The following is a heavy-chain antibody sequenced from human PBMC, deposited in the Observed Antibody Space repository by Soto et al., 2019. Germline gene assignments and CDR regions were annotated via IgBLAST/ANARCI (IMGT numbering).Heavy chain of an antibody. J-gene: IGHJ4*02. V-gene: IGHV4-39*01. Sequence: QLQLQESGPGLVKPSETLSLTCTVSGGSISSSSYYWGWIRQPPGKGLEWIGGIYYSGSTYYNHALKSRVTISVDTSKNQFSLKLSSVTAADTAVYYCARHSSRRVRNIVVVPAAFFDYWGQGTLVTVSS. CDR1: GGSISSSSYY. CDR2: IYYSGST. D-gene: IGHD2-2*01. CDR3: ARHSSRRVRNIVVVPAAFFDY.